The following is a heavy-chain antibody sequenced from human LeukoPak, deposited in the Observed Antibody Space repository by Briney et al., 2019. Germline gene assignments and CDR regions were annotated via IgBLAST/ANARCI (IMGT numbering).Heavy chain of an antibody. V-gene: IGHV4-34*01. CDR2: INHSGST. Sequence: PSETLSLTCAVYGGSFSGYYWSWIRQPPGKGREWIGEINHSGSTNYNPSLKSRVTISVDTSKNQFSLKLSSVTAADTAVYYCSIVVVPAATLDYFDYWGQGTLVTVSS. CDR1: GGSFSGYY. D-gene: IGHD2-2*01. CDR3: SIVVVPAATLDYFDY. J-gene: IGHJ4*02.